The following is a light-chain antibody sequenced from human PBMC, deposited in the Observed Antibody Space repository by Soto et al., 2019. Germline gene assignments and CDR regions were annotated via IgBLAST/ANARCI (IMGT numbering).Light chain of an antibody. J-gene: IGKJ4*01. V-gene: IGKV1-5*03. CDR3: QQYNSYSGIT. CDR2: KAS. CDR1: SSISSW. Sequence: DIRMTQSPSTLSASIGDRVTITCRASSSISSWLAWYQQKPGKAPKLLISKASTLESGVPSRFTGSGSGTEFTLTVSSLQPDDFVTYYCQQYNSYSGITFGGGTKVEIK.